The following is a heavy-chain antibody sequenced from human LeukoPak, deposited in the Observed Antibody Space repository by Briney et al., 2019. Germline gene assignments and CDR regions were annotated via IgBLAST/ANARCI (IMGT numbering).Heavy chain of an antibody. V-gene: IGHV3-21*01. Sequence: GGSLRLSCAASGFTFSSYSMNWVRQAPGKGLEWVSSISSSSSYIYYADSVKGRFTISRDNAKNSLYLQMNSLRAEDTAVYYCARDKGDSSGYLGYYYYGMDVWGQGTTVTVSS. CDR2: ISSSSSYI. CDR3: ARDKGDSSGYLGYYYYGMDV. D-gene: IGHD3-22*01. J-gene: IGHJ6*02. CDR1: GFTFSSYS.